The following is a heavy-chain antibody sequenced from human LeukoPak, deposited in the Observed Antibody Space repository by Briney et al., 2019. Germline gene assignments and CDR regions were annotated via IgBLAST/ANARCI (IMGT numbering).Heavy chain of an antibody. CDR3: AKTSDPGYSSSWYTYYFDY. CDR2: ISGSGGSA. V-gene: IGHV3-23*01. CDR1: GFTFSSYA. J-gene: IGHJ4*02. Sequence: GGSLRLSCAASGFTFSSYAMSWVRQAPGKGLEWVSAISGSGGSAYYADSVKGRFTISRDNSKNTLYLQTNSLRAEDTAVYYCAKTSDPGYSSSWYTYYFDYWGQGTLVTVSS. D-gene: IGHD6-13*01.